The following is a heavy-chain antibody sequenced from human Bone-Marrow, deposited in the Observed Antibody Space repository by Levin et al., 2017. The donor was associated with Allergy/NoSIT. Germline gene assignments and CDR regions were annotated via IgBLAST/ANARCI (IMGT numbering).Heavy chain of an antibody. CDR3: AKDLSYGTDWPYFDY. J-gene: IGHJ4*02. CDR1: GFTLGGFD. V-gene: IGHV3-30*18. D-gene: IGHD3-9*01. CDR2: ISFDGKNQ. Sequence: RAGGSLRLSCAASGFTLGGFDMHWVRQTPGKGLEWVAEISFDGKNQYYAGSVRGRFTISRDNSNSKLYLQMNSLRPDDTAMYYCAKDLSYGTDWPYFDYRGQGTQVTVSS.